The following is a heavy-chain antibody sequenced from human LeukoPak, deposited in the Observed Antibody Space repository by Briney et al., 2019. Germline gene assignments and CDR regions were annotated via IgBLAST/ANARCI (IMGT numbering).Heavy chain of an antibody. CDR2: MYRDGTT. CDR3: ASGSGVYMFFDC. J-gene: IGHJ4*02. V-gene: IGHV3-53*01. D-gene: IGHD3-10*01. Sequence: GGSLRLSCAASGFTVSANYMGWVRQAPGKGLEWVSVMYRDGTTYYTESVKGRFTLSRDYSRSTLYLQMNSLRAEDTAVYYCASGSGVYMFFDCWGQGTLVTVSS. CDR1: GFTVSANY.